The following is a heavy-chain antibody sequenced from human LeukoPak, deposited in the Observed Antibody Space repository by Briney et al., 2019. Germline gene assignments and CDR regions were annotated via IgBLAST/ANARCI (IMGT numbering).Heavy chain of an antibody. J-gene: IGHJ4*02. D-gene: IGHD3-10*01. CDR3: AKASVWTMARVVSYFDD. Sequence: PGGSLRLSCAASGFTFSSYGMTWVRQAPGKGLEWVSGISGSGDNTWYADSVKGRFTISRDNSKKTLYLQMHSLRAEDTAVYYCAKASVWTMARVVSYFDDWGQGIQVTVSS. V-gene: IGHV3-23*01. CDR2: ISGSGDNT. CDR1: GFTFSSYG.